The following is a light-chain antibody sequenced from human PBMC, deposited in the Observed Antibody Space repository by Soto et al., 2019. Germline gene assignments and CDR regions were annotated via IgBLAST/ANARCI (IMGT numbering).Light chain of an antibody. Sequence: EIVLTQSPGTLSLSPGERATLSCRASQSVSSSYLAWYQQKPGQAPTLLIYGASSRATGIPDRFSGSGSGTDFTLTISRLEPEEFAVYYCQRYGRSRTFGPRTKVDIK. CDR2: GAS. CDR1: QSVSSSY. CDR3: QRYGRSRT. J-gene: IGKJ3*01. V-gene: IGKV3-20*01.